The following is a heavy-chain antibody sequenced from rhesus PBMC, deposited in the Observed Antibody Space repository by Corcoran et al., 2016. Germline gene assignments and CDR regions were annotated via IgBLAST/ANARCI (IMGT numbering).Heavy chain of an antibody. D-gene: IGHD6-25*01. Sequence: QVQLQESGPGVVKPSETLSLTCAVSGGSISGYYLWSWIRQPPGKGLEWLGYIYGGSGSTSYNPSLKSRVIISIDTSKNQCSLKLSSVTAADTAVYYCARDIAAAGIDYWGQGVLVTVSS. CDR3: ARDIAAAGIDY. CDR1: GGSISGYYL. CDR2: IYGGSGST. V-gene: IGHV4S7*01. J-gene: IGHJ4*01.